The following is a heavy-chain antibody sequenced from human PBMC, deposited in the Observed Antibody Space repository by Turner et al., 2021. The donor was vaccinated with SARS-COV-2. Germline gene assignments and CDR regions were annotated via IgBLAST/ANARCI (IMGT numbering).Heavy chain of an antibody. Sequence: QVQLQQSGPGLVKPSQTLSLTCTVSGASMRSGDDYWTWVRQHPGKGLQWIGYIYNSGSTYYNPSLKSRLTLSADPSKNQFSLNLKSLTAADTAVYYCARVLGTCGYGGGCYSGGMDVWGQGTTVIVSS. CDR2: IYNSGST. D-gene: IGHD2-15*01. CDR1: GASMRSGDDY. J-gene: IGHJ6*02. CDR3: ARVLGTCGYGGGCYSGGMDV. V-gene: IGHV4-31*03.